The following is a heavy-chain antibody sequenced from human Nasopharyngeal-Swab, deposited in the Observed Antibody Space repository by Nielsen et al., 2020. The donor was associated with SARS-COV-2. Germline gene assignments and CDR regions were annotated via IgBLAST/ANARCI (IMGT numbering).Heavy chain of an antibody. D-gene: IGHD3-10*01. J-gene: IGHJ4*02. CDR2: FDPEDGET. CDR3: AGDTSMVRGVIITGDDY. V-gene: IGHV1-24*01. Sequence: ASVKVSCKVSGYTLTELSMHWVRQAPGKGLEWMGGFDPEDGETSYAQKFQGRVTMTRDTSTSTVYMELSSLRSEDTAVYYCAGDTSMVRGVIITGDDYWGQGTLVTVSS. CDR1: GYTLTELS.